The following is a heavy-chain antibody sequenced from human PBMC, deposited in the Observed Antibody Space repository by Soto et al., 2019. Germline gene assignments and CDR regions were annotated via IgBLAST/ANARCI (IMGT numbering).Heavy chain of an antibody. CDR2: IADTIGTS. CDR1: GFPFSVYA. V-gene: IGHV3-23*01. D-gene: IGHD3-22*01. Sequence: EVKLLESGGGLVQPGGSLRLSCAASGFPFSVYAMAWVRQAPGKGLEWVSTIADTIGTSYYADSVKGRFTLSRDISTNTLHLQMNSLRVDDTAVYYCAKAQWLLVGDYFDSRGQGTMVTVSS. J-gene: IGHJ4*02. CDR3: AKAQWLLVGDYFDS.